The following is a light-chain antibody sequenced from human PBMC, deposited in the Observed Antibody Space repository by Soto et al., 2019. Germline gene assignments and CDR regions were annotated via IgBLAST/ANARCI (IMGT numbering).Light chain of an antibody. Sequence: QSVLTQPPSVSAATGQRVIISCSGSDSNVGNNYVSSYQQFPGAPPKLLIYDTSKRPSWISDRFSASKSGTSATLIISSLQTGDEAHYYCGTWDTALSAGKFGGGTKLTVL. V-gene: IGLV1-51*01. CDR1: DSNVGNNY. CDR2: DTS. CDR3: GTWDTALSAGK. J-gene: IGLJ3*02.